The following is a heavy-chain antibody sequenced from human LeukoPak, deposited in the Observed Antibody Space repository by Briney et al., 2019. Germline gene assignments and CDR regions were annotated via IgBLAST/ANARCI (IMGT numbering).Heavy chain of an antibody. D-gene: IGHD2-15*01. V-gene: IGHV1-24*01. CDR2: FDPEDGET. CDR1: GHALTELS. Sequence: ASVKVSCKVSGHALTELSMHWVRQAPGKGLEWMGGFDPEDGETIYAQKFQGRVTMTEDTSTDTAYMELSSLRSEDTAVYYCATSGYCSGGSCYYYGMDVWGQGTTVTVSS. CDR3: ATSGYCSGGSCYYYGMDV. J-gene: IGHJ6*02.